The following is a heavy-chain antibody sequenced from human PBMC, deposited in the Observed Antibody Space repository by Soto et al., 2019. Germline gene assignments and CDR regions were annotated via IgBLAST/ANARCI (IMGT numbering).Heavy chain of an antibody. Sequence: EVQLMESGGGLVQPGGSLRVSCAASGFEFSAYWMTWVRQAPGKGLEWVANIKKDGREKYYGDSVRGRFSVFRDNAQNAVFLQMNRLKCAATAVYFCPRVLYNSADYPKFFDYWCQGTLVTVSS. D-gene: IGHD3-22*01. J-gene: IGHJ4*02. V-gene: IGHV3-7*01. CDR3: PRVLYNSADYPKFFDY. CDR2: IKKDGREK. CDR1: GFEFSAYW.